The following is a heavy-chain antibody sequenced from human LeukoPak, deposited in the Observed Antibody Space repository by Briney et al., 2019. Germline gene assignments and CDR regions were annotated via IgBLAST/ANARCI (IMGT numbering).Heavy chain of an antibody. D-gene: IGHD3-22*01. J-gene: IGHJ6*03. V-gene: IGHV4-34*01. CDR3: ARGYDSSGYLYYYYYMGV. Sequence: SETLSLTCGVYSGSFSGYYWSWIRQPPGKGLEWIGEINHSGSTNYNPSLKSRVTISVDTSKNQFSLKLSSVTAADTAVYYCARGYDSSGYLYYYYYMGVWGKGTTVTVSS. CDR1: SGSFSGYY. CDR2: INHSGST.